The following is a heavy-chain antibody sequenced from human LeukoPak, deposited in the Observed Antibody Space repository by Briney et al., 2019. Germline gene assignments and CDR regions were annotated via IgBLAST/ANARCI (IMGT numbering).Heavy chain of an antibody. CDR2: FDPEDGET. V-gene: IGHV1-24*01. D-gene: IGHD4-17*01. J-gene: IGHJ4*02. CDR1: GYTLTELS. Sequence: ASVKVSCKVSGYTLTELSMHWVRQALGKGLEWMGGFDPEDGETIYAQKSQGRVTMTEDTSTDTAYMELSSLRSEDTAVYYCATDLRYGDYVQNYWGQGTLVTVSS. CDR3: ATDLRYGDYVQNY.